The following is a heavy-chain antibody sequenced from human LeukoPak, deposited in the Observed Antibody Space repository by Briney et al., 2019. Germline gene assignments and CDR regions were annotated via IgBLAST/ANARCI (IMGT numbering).Heavy chain of an antibody. D-gene: IGHD2-21*01. Sequence: SETLSLTCTVSGVSISSYYWSWIRQPPGKGLEWIGYIYYSGSTNYNSSLKSRVTISVDTSKNQFSLRLTSVTAADTAVYYCARDERIDAFDIWGQGTMVTVSS. CDR2: IYYSGST. CDR3: ARDERIDAFDI. J-gene: IGHJ3*02. CDR1: GVSISSYY. V-gene: IGHV4-59*12.